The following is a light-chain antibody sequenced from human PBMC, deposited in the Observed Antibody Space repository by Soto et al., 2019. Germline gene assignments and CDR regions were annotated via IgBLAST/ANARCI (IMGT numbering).Light chain of an antibody. Sequence: EIVMTQSPATLSVSPGERATLSCRASQIVSSNLAWYQQKPGQAPSLLIYGASSRATGIPARFSGSESETEFTLTISSMQSEDFAVYYRQQYNNWPRTFGPGTKVDIK. V-gene: IGKV3-15*01. J-gene: IGKJ3*01. CDR1: QIVSSN. CDR3: QQYNNWPRT. CDR2: GAS.